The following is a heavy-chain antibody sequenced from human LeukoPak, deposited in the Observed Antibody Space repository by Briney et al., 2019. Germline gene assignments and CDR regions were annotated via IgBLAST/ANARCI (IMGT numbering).Heavy chain of an antibody. J-gene: IGHJ4*02. V-gene: IGHV4-59*08. CDR1: GGSISNYY. D-gene: IGHD1-26*01. CDR3: ARHHLLGPFDY. Sequence: SETLSLTCTVSGGSISNYYWSWIRQPPGKGLEWIAYIYYTGSTNYNPSLKSRVTISVDTSKNQFSLKLSSVTAADTAVYYCARHHLLGPFDYWGPGTVVTVSS. CDR2: IYYTGST.